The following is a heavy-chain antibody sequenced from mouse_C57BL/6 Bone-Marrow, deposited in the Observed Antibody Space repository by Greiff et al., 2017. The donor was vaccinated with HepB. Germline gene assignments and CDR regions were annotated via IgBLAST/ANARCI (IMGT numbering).Heavy chain of an antibody. CDR2: ISNGGGST. Sequence: EVQGVESGGGLVQPGGSLKLSCAASGFTFSDYYMYWVRQTPEKRLEWVAYISNGGGSTYYPDTVKGRFTISRDNAKNTLYLQMSRLKSEDTAMYYCARLGVADYAMDYWGQGTSVTVSS. J-gene: IGHJ4*01. CDR3: ARLGVADYAMDY. CDR1: GFTFSDYY. V-gene: IGHV5-12*01. D-gene: IGHD1-1*01.